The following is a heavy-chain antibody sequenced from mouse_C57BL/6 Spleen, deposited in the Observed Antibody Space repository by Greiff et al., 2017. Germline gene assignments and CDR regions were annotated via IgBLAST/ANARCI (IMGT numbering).Heavy chain of an antibody. D-gene: IGHD1-1*01. CDR1: GYSITSGYY. V-gene: IGHV3-6*01. Sequence: EVQLVESGPGLVKPSQSLFLTCSVTGYSITSGYYWNWIRQFPGNKLEWMGYISNDGSNNYNPSLKNRISITRDTSKNQFFLKLNSVTTEDTATYYGAREGGFITAVVAPFAYWGQGTLVTVSA. J-gene: IGHJ3*01. CDR3: AREGGFITAVVAPFAY. CDR2: ISNDGSN.